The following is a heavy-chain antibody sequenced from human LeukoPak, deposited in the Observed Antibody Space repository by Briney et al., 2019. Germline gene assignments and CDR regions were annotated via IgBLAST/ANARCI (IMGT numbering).Heavy chain of an antibody. V-gene: IGHV4-61*02. D-gene: IGHD3-10*01. CDR2: IYTSGST. J-gene: IGHJ6*03. CDR3: ARVVTMVRGSWYYYYYMDV. Sequence: SETLSLTCTVSGGSISSGSYYWSWIRQPAGKGLEWIGRIYTSGSTNYNPSLKSRVTISVDTSKNQFSLKLSSVTAADTAVYYCARVVTMVRGSWYYYYYMDVWGKGTTVTVSS. CDR1: GGSISSGSYY.